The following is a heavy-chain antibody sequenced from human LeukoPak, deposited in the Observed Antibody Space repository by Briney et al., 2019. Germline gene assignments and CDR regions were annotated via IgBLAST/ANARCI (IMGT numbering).Heavy chain of an antibody. CDR3: ARSSMITFGGVIVKAFDI. V-gene: IGHV3-7*03. CDR1: GFPFSSYW. CDR2: IKQDGSEK. D-gene: IGHD3-16*02. Sequence: GGALSLSCAASGFPFSSYWMSWVRQAPGKGVGWVANIKQDGSEKYYVDSVKGRFTISRDNAKNSLYLQMNSLRAEDTAVYYCARSSMITFGGVIVKAFDIWGQGTMVTVSS. J-gene: IGHJ3*02.